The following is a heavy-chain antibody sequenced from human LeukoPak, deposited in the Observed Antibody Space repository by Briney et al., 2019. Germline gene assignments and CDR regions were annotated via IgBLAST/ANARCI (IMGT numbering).Heavy chain of an antibody. J-gene: IGHJ4*02. CDR2: IKQDGSEK. D-gene: IGHD6-13*01. CDR3: ARDHSSSWYHFDY. CDR1: GFTFSSYW. V-gene: IGHV3-7*01. Sequence: PGGSLRPSCAASGFTFSSYWMSWVRQAPGKGLEWVANIKQDGSEKYYVDSVKGRFTISRDNAKNSLYLQMNSLRAEDTAVYYCARDHSSSWYHFDYWGQGTLVTVSS.